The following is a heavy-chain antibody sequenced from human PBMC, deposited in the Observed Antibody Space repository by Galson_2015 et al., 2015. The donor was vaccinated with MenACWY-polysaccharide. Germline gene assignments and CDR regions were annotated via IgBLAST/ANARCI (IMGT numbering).Heavy chain of an antibody. CDR2: ISGSGGST. V-gene: IGHV3-23*01. J-gene: IGHJ6*03. Sequence: SLRLSCAASGFTFSSYAMSWVRQAPGKGLEWVSAISGSGGSTYYADSVKGRFTISRDNSKNTLYLQMNSLRAEDTAVYYCAEAIAAYYYYMDVWGKGTTVTVSS. D-gene: IGHD6-13*01. CDR3: AEAIAAYYYYMDV. CDR1: GFTFSSYA.